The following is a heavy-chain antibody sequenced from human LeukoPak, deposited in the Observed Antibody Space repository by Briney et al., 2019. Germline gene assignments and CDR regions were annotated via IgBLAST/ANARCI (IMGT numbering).Heavy chain of an antibody. J-gene: IGHJ5*01. D-gene: IGHD2-21*01. Sequence: PGGSLRLSCVASGFSFGNYAMSWVRQAPGKGLQWVSQISGTGGATWYAGFARDRFTISRDNFKKTLYLQMSGLRVEDTAMYYCVKDPRDTYGTNWFVSWGQGTLLIVSS. CDR3: VKDPRDTYGTNWFVS. V-gene: IGHV3-23*01. CDR1: GFSFGNYA. CDR2: ISGTGGAT.